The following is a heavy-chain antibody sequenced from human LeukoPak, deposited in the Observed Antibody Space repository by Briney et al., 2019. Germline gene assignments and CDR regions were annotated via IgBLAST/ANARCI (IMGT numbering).Heavy chain of an antibody. D-gene: IGHD3-10*01. CDR1: GFTVSSNH. CDR2: IYSGGST. V-gene: IGHV3-53*04. CDR3: ARDQSSGGVDY. Sequence: GGSLRLSCAASGFTVSSNHMNWVRQAPGKGLEWVSVIYSGGSTYYADSVKGRFTISRHNSKNTLYLQMNSLGAEDTAVYYCARDQSSGGVDYWGQGTLVTVSS. J-gene: IGHJ4*02.